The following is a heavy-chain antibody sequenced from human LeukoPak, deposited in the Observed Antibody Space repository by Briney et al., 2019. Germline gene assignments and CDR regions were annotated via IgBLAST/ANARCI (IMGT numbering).Heavy chain of an antibody. CDR3: AREYSGYDGGIHFDY. Sequence: ASVKVSCKASGYTFTSYGISWVRQVPGQGLEWMGWISAYNGNTNYAQKLQGRVTMTTDTSTSTAYMELRSLRSDDTAVYYCAREYSGYDGGIHFDYWGQGTLVTVSS. CDR1: GYTFTSYG. J-gene: IGHJ4*02. V-gene: IGHV1-18*01. CDR2: ISAYNGNT. D-gene: IGHD5-12*01.